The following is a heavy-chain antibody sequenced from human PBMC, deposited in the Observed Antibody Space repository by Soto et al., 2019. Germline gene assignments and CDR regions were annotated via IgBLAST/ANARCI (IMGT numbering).Heavy chain of an antibody. Sequence: QVQLQESGPGLVKPSETLSLTCTVSGGSIISYYWSWIRQPPGKGLEWIGYIYYSGSTNYNPSLKSRVTISADTSKNQFSLKLNSMTAADTAVYYRARHNYGSGSTYFDYWGQGTLVTVSS. CDR3: ARHNYGSGSTYFDY. CDR2: IYYSGST. V-gene: IGHV4-59*08. J-gene: IGHJ4*02. D-gene: IGHD3-10*01. CDR1: GGSIISYY.